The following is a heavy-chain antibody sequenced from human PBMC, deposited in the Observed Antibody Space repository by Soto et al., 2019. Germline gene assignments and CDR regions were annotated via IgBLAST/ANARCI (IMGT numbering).Heavy chain of an antibody. CDR1: GGSISSYY. V-gene: IGHV4-59*01. D-gene: IGHD3-10*01. Sequence: SETLSLTCTVPGGSISSYYWSWIRQPPGKGLEWIGYIYYSGSTNYNPSLKSRVTISVDTSKNQFSLKLSSVTAADTAVYYCARQSYYYGSGSYYKAGFDYWGQGTLVTVS. CDR2: IYYSGST. CDR3: ARQSYYYGSGSYYKAGFDY. J-gene: IGHJ4*02.